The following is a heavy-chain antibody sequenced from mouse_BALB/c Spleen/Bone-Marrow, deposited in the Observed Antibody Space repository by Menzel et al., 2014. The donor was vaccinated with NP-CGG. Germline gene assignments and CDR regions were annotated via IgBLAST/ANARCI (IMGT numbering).Heavy chain of an antibody. CDR2: ISDGGSYT. D-gene: IGHD2-14*01. J-gene: IGHJ3*01. CDR3: ARDGDYKYAWFAY. V-gene: IGHV5-4*02. Sequence: EVKVVESGRDLVKPGGSLKLSCAASGFTFSDYYMYWVRQTPEKRLEWVATISDGGSYTYYPDSVKGRFTISRDNAKNNLYLHMSSLKSEDTAMYYCARDGDYKYAWFAYWGQGTLVTVSA. CDR1: GFTFSDYY.